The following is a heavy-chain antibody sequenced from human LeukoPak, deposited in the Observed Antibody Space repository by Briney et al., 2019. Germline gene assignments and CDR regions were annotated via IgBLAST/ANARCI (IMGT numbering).Heavy chain of an antibody. CDR1: GYTFTGYY. CDR2: INPNSGGT. J-gene: IGHJ6*02. CDR3: ARNGGSGSYHYYGMDV. D-gene: IGHD3-10*01. Sequence: ASVKVSCKASGYTFTGYYMHWVRQAPGQGLEWMGWINPNSGGTNYAQKFQGWVTMTRDTSISTAYMELSRLRSDDTAVYYCARNGGSGSYHYYGMDVWGQGTTVTVSS. V-gene: IGHV1-2*04.